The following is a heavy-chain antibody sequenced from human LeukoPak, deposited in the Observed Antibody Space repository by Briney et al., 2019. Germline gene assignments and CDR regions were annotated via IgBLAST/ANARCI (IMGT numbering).Heavy chain of an antibody. CDR2: ISSSGGIT. CDR1: GFTFSNYA. J-gene: IGHJ4*02. Sequence: GGSLRLSCAASGFTFSNYAMSWVRQAPGKGLEWVSVISSSGGITYYADSVKGRFTISRDNSKNTLYLQMNSLRAEETAVYYCAKLLGGTGGYFDYRGQGTLVTVSS. V-gene: IGHV3-23*01. D-gene: IGHD7-27*01. CDR3: AKLLGGTGGYFDY.